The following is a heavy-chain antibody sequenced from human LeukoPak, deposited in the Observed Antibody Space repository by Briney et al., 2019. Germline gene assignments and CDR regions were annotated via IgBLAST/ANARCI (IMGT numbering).Heavy chain of an antibody. CDR1: GYTLTELS. V-gene: IGHV1-24*01. CDR2: FDPEDGET. D-gene: IGHD3-9*01. J-gene: IGHJ4*02. Sequence: GASVTVSCKVPGYTLTELSMHWVRQAPGKGLEWMGGFDPEDGETIYAQKFQGRVTMTEDTSTDTAYMELSSLRSEDTAVYYCATGGSAFDWLPYYFDYWGQGTLVTVSS. CDR3: ATGGSAFDWLPYYFDY.